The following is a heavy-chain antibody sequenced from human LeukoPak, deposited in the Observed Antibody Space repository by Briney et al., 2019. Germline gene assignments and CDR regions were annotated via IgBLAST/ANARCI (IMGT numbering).Heavy chain of an antibody. D-gene: IGHD4-17*01. CDR3: ARDRMTTVDY. CDR2: ISSSSSYI. V-gene: IGHV3-21*01. J-gene: IGHJ4*02. Sequence: PGGSLRLSCAASGFTFSSYSMNWVRQAPGKGLEWVSSISSSSSYIYYADSVKGRFTISRDNAKSSLYLQMNSLRAEDTAVYYCARDRMTTVDYWGQGTLVTVSS. CDR1: GFTFSSYS.